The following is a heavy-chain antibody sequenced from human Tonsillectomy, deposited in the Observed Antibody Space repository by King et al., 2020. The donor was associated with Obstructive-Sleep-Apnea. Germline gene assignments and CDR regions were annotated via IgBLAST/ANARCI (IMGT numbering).Heavy chain of an antibody. CDR1: GFTFSNFP. V-gene: IGHV3-30-3*01. CDR2: MSYDGNNK. J-gene: IGHJ4*02. D-gene: IGHD1-26*01. CDR3: ARGRGSYCFDY. Sequence: HVQLVESGGGVVQPGRSLRLSCAASGFTFSNFPMHWVRQAPGKGLEWVAVMSYDGNNKYYADPVKGRFTISRDNSKNTLYLQMNSLRAEDTAIYYCARGRGSYCFDYWGQGTLVTVSS.